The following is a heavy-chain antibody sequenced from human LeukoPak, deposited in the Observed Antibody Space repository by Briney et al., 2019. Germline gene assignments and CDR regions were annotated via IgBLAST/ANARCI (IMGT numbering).Heavy chain of an antibody. V-gene: IGHV1-18*01. Sequence: ASVKVSCKASGYTFTSYGISWVRQVPGQGPVWMGWITAGSGNTATINSAENLQGRVTMTTDTSTNTAFMELRSLRSDDTAVYYCARERSSGYYYFGYWGQGTLVTVSS. CDR3: ARERSSGYYYFGY. J-gene: IGHJ4*02. D-gene: IGHD3-22*01. CDR2: ITAGSGNTATI. CDR1: GYTFTSYG.